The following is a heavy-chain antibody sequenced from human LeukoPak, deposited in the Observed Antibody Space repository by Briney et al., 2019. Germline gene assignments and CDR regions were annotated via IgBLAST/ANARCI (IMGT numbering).Heavy chain of an antibody. CDR1: GFTFSSYW. D-gene: IGHD4/OR15-4a*01. V-gene: IGHV3-7*03. J-gene: IGHJ4*02. CDR3: ARRAGAYSHPYDY. Sequence: GGSLRLSCEASGFTFSSYWMGWVRQAPGRGLEWVANIIQDGSEKYYVDSVKGRFTISIDNSKNTLYLQMNSLRAEDTAVYYCARRAGAYSHPYDYWGQGTLVTVSS. CDR2: IIQDGSEK.